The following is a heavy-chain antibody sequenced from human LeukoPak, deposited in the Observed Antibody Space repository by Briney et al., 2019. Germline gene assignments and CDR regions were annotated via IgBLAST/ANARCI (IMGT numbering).Heavy chain of an antibody. CDR2: ISWNSGSI. CDR1: GFTFDDYA. V-gene: IGHV3-9*01. CDR3: AKDRDGDYFYYFDY. Sequence: PGRSLRLSCAASGFTFDDYAMHWVRQAPGKGLEWVSGISWNSGSIGYADSVKGRFTISRDNAKNSLYLQMNSLRAEDTALYYCAKDRDGDYFYYFDYWGQGTLVTVS. D-gene: IGHD4-17*01. J-gene: IGHJ4*02.